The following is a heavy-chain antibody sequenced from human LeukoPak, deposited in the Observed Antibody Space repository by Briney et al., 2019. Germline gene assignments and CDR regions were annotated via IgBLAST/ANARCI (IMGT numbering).Heavy chain of an antibody. CDR1: RFTFSSYS. D-gene: IGHD4-23*01. CDR2: IKDDGTDK. V-gene: IGHV3-7*03. Sequence: GGSLRLSCAASRFTFSSYSMNWVRQAPGQGLEWVANIKDDGTDKNYMDSVRGRFTISRDNAKSSLSLQLNSLRAEDTALYYCAREIVGGASAFDCWGQGTLVTVSS. J-gene: IGHJ4*02. CDR3: AREIVGGASAFDC.